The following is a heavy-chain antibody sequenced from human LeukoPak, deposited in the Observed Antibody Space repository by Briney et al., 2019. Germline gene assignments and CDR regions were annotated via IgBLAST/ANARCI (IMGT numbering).Heavy chain of an antibody. CDR1: GDTVNSDD. D-gene: IGHD3-22*01. J-gene: IGHJ5*02. V-gene: IGHV4-59*02. Sequence: SETLSLTCTVSGDTVNSDDWSWFRQPPEKGLEWIGYMYYSGDTNYNPSLKSRVTISVDTSKNQISLRLSSVTAADSSFYNRERQGLGYLSDPWGQGTLVTVSS. CDR3: ERQGLGYLSDP. CDR2: MYYSGDT.